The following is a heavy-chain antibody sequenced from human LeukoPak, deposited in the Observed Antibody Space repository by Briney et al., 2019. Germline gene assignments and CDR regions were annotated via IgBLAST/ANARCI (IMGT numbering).Heavy chain of an antibody. CDR2: ISSSSSYI. CDR3: ARLELRFLEWLWLDAFDI. CDR1: GFTFSDYY. V-gene: IGHV3-21*01. D-gene: IGHD3-3*01. J-gene: IGHJ3*02. Sequence: GESLRLSCAASGFTFSDYYMNWVRQAPGKGLEWVSSISSSSSYIYYADSVKGRFTISRDNAKNSLYLQMNSLRAEDTAVYYCARLELRFLEWLWLDAFDIWGQGTMVTVSS.